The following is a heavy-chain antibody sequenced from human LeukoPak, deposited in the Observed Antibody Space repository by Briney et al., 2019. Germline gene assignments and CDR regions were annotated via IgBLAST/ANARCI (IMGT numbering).Heavy chain of an antibody. Sequence: SVKVSCKASGGTFSSYAISWVRQAPGQGLEWMGGIIPIFGTANYAQKFQGRVTITTDESTSTAYMELSSLRSEDTAVYYCARVYDSSGYYLHYFDYWGQGTLVTVSS. CDR1: GGTFSSYA. D-gene: IGHD3-22*01. V-gene: IGHV1-69*05. CDR2: IIPIFGTA. CDR3: ARVYDSSGYYLHYFDY. J-gene: IGHJ4*02.